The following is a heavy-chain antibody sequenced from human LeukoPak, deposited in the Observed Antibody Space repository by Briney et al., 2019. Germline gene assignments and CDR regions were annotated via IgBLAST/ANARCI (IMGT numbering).Heavy chain of an antibody. V-gene: IGHV3-74*01. CDR1: GFTFSRYW. D-gene: IGHD6-19*01. J-gene: IGHJ6*04. CDR3: ATTPRSVAGSRIGYYYGMDV. CDR2: INSDGSTI. Sequence: GGCLRLSCGVSGFTFSRYWMHWVRQAPGKGLVWVSRINSDGSTITYADSVKGRFTISRDNAKNTLFLQMNSLRAEDTAVYYCATTPRSVAGSRIGYYYGMDVWGKGTTVTVSS.